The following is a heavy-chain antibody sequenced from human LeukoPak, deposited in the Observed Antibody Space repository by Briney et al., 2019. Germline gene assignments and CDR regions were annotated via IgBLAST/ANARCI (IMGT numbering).Heavy chain of an antibody. Sequence: SGTLSLTCGVSGGSITSTNYWTWVRQPPGKGLEWIGEVNLQGSTNYNPSLMGRVAISVDMSENHISLKLNSVTAADTAVYYCARAGASYSFDYWGQGTLVTVSS. CDR1: GGSITSTNY. CDR3: ARAGASYSFDY. CDR2: VNLQGST. V-gene: IGHV4-4*02. J-gene: IGHJ4*02. D-gene: IGHD2-15*01.